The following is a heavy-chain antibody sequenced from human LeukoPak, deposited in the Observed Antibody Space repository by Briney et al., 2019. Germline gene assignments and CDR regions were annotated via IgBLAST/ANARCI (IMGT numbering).Heavy chain of an antibody. V-gene: IGHV4-34*01. CDR1: GGSFSGYY. CDR3: ARETLELYYFDY. CDR2: INHSGST. J-gene: IGHJ4*02. D-gene: IGHD1-26*01. Sequence: PSETLSLTCAVYGGSFSGYYWSWIRRPPGKGLEWIGEINHSGSTNYNPSLKSRVTISVDTSKNQFSLKLSSVTAADTAVYYCARETLELYYFDYWGQGTLVTVSS.